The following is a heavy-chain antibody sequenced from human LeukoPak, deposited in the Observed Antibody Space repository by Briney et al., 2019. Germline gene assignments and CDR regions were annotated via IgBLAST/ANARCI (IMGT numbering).Heavy chain of an antibody. CDR1: GFTFRTYG. CDR3: AKRPDYYDSSRALYDAFDL. D-gene: IGHD3-16*01. V-gene: IGHV3-30*02. J-gene: IGHJ3*01. Sequence: GGSLRLSCAASGFTFRTYGMHWVRQAPGKGLEWVTFIRYDGSDKFYADSVRGRFTISRDNSKNTLFLQLNSLRVEDTAVYYCAKRPDYYDSSRALYDAFDLWGQGTMVTVSS. CDR2: IRYDGSDK.